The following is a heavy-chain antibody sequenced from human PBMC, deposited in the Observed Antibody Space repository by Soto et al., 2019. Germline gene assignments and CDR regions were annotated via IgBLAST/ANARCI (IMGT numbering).Heavy chain of an antibody. Sequence: GGSLRLSCAASGFTFSSYEMNWVRQSPGKGLEWVSYISSSGSTIYYADSVKGRFTISRDNAKNSLYLQMNSLRAEDTAVYYCARGVGATSMMWDAFDIWGQGTMVTVSS. CDR1: GFTFSSYE. V-gene: IGHV3-48*03. CDR2: ISSSGSTI. CDR3: ARGVGATSMMWDAFDI. D-gene: IGHD1-26*01. J-gene: IGHJ3*02.